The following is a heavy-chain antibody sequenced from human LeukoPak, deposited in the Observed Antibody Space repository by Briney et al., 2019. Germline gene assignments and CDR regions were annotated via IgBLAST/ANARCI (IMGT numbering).Heavy chain of an antibody. CDR1: GYSISSGYY. CDR3: ARSFSSSSPFEY. V-gene: IGHV4-38-2*02. D-gene: IGHD6-13*01. CDR2: IYHSGDT. Sequence: PSETLSLPCSVSGYSISSGYYWGWIRQPPGKGLEWIGSIYHSGDTSYNPSLKSRITTSVDTSKNQFSLILSSVTAADTAVYFCARSFSSSSPFEYWGQGSLVTVSS. J-gene: IGHJ4*02.